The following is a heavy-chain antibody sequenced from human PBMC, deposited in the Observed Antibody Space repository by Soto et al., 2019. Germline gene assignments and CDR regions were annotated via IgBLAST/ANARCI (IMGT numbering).Heavy chain of an antibody. J-gene: IGHJ5*02. D-gene: IGHD2-2*01. CDR1: GGSFSGYY. CDR3: IVPAAGYNWFDP. V-gene: IGHV4-34*01. Sequence: SETLSLTCAVYGGSFSGYYWSWIRQPPGKGLEWIGEINHSGSTNYNPSLKSRVTISVDTSRNQFSLKLSSVTAADTAVYYCIVPAAGYNWFDPWGQGTLVTVSS. CDR2: INHSGST.